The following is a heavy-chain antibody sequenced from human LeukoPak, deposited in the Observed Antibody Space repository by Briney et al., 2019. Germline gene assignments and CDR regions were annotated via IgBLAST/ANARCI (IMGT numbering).Heavy chain of an antibody. CDR1: GFTVSSNY. D-gene: IGHD3-3*01. Sequence: GGSLRLSCAASGFTVSSNYMSWVRQAPGKGLEWVGRIKSKTDGGTTDYAAPVKGRFTISRDDSKNTLYLQMNSLKTEDTAVYYCTTEDETYYDFWSGSTRFDYWGQGTLVTVSS. CDR3: TTEDETYYDFWSGSTRFDY. V-gene: IGHV3-15*01. J-gene: IGHJ4*02. CDR2: IKSKTDGGTT.